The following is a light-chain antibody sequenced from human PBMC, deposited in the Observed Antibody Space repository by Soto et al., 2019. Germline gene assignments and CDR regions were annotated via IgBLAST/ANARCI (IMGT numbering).Light chain of an antibody. CDR2: EVS. V-gene: IGLV2-14*01. Sequence: QSALTQPASVSGSPGQSITISCTGTSSDVGGYKYVSWYQQNPGKAPKLMIYEVSNRPSGVSNRFSGSKSGNTASLTISGLQAEDETDYYCNSFTSGSTYVFGTGTKLTVL. J-gene: IGLJ1*01. CDR3: NSFTSGSTYV. CDR1: SSDVGGYKY.